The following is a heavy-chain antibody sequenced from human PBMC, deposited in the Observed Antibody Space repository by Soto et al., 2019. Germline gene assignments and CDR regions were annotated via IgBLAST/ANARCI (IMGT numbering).Heavy chain of an antibody. Sequence: QVQLQQSGPGLVKPSQTLSLTCAISGDSVSSKSAAWNWIRQSPSRGLEWLGRTYYRSKWYNDYAVSMRSRITVNPDTSKNQFSLQLNSLTPEDTAVYYCARGRPAYYGMDVWGQGTTVTVSS. CDR2: TYYRSKWYN. J-gene: IGHJ6*02. CDR1: GDSVSSKSAA. CDR3: ARGRPAYYGMDV. D-gene: IGHD6-6*01. V-gene: IGHV6-1*01.